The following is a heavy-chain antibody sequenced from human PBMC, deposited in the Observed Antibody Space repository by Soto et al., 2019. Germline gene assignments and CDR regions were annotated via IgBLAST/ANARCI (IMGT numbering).Heavy chain of an antibody. Sequence: EVQLEDTGGSLIQPGGSLRLSCAASGFIISSNNMNWVRQAPGKGLEWVSIIYSGDSTSYAGSVKGRFTISRDNSKNTVFLQMNSLRAEDTAVYYCARNKPGNYGMDVWGRGTTVTVSS. CDR3: ARNKPGNYGMDV. CDR2: IYSGDST. J-gene: IGHJ6*02. CDR1: GFIISSNN. D-gene: IGHD3-10*01. V-gene: IGHV3-53*02.